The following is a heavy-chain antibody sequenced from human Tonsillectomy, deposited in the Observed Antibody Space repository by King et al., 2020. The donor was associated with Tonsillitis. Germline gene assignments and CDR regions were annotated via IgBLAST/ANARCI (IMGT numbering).Heavy chain of an antibody. Sequence: VQLVESGGGLVKPGGSLRLSCAASGFTFSDYYMNWIRQAPGKGLEWVSYISSSSISTNYADSVKGRFTISRDNAKNSLYLQMNSLRAGDTAVYYCARDLSRGGSDAFAIWGQGRMVTVSS. V-gene: IGHV3-11*05. CDR2: ISSSSIST. CDR1: GFTFSDYY. CDR3: ARDLSRGGSDAFAI. D-gene: IGHD3-16*01. J-gene: IGHJ3*02.